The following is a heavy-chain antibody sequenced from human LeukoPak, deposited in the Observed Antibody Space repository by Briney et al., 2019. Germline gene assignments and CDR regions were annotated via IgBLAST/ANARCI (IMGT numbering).Heavy chain of an antibody. V-gene: IGHV3-7*01. J-gene: IGHJ4*02. Sequence: AGGSLRLSCAASGFSFSIYWMSWIRQTPGKGLEYVANIESNGGDKYYVDSVKGRFTISRDNAKNSLYLQMNSLRAEDTAAYYCASAVRGSSVDYWGQGTLVTVSS. CDR1: GFSFSIYW. CDR3: ASAVRGSSVDY. CDR2: IESNGGDK.